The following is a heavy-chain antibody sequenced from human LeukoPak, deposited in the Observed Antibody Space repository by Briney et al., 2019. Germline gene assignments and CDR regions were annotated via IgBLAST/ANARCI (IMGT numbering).Heavy chain of an antibody. CDR1: GGSFSGYY. V-gene: IGHV4-34*01. CDR2: IYYSGST. D-gene: IGHD3-22*01. J-gene: IGHJ4*02. Sequence: SETLSLTCAVYGGSFSGYYWSWIRQPPGKGLEWIGSIYYSGSTYYNPSLKSRVTISVDTSKNQFSLKLSSVTAADTAVYYCARHHYYDSSGYGYWGQGTLFTVSS. CDR3: ARHHYYDSSGYGY.